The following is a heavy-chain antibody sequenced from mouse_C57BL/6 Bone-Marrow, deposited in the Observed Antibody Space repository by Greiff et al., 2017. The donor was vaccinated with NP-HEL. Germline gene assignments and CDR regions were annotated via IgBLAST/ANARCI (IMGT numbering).Heavy chain of an antibody. CDR3: TTGYGSSRYFDV. CDR1: GFNIKDDY. CDR2: IDPENGDT. Sequence: EVQLQQSGAELVRPGASVKLSCTASGFNIKDDYMHWVKQRPEQGLEWIGWIDPENGDTEYASKFQGKATITADTSSNTAYLQLSSLTSEDTAVYYCTTGYGSSRYFDVWGTGTTVTVSS. D-gene: IGHD1-1*01. V-gene: IGHV14-4*01. J-gene: IGHJ1*03.